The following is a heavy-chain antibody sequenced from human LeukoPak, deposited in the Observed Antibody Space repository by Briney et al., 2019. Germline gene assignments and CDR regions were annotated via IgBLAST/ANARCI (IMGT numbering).Heavy chain of an antibody. CDR1: GYTFTSYY. CDR3: ARGGYDSSGYSIGHFDY. V-gene: IGHV1-46*01. Sequence: GASVKVSCKASGYTFTSYYMHWVRQAPGQGLEWMGIINPSGGSTSYAQKFQGRVTMTRDMSTSTVYMELSGLRSEDTAVYYCARGGYDSSGYSIGHFDYWGQGTLVTVSS. J-gene: IGHJ4*02. D-gene: IGHD3-22*01. CDR2: INPSGGST.